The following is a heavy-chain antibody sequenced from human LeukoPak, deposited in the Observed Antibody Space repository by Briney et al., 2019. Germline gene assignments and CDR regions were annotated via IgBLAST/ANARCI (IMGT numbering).Heavy chain of an antibody. V-gene: IGHV3-66*02. D-gene: IGHD3-22*01. CDR1: GFTVSSDY. J-gene: IGHJ4*02. CDR2: IHGGGDT. Sequence: GGSLRLSCAASGFTVSSDYMGWVRQAPGKGLEYVSIIHGGGDTFYADSVKGRFTISRDNSKNTLYLQMNSLRAEDTAVYYCARDSHKLHSSAYFYFFDYWGQGTLVSVSS. CDR3: ARDSHKLHSSAYFYFFDY.